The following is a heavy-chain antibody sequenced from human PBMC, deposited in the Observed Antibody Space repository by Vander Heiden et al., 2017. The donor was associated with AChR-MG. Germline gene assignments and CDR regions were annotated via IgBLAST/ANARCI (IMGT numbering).Heavy chain of an antibody. D-gene: IGHD1-7*01. CDR1: GYTFTSYG. CDR2: SSAYNGNT. Sequence: QVQLVQSGAEVKKPGASVKVSCKDSGYTFTSYGNSWVRQAPGQGLDWMGWSSAYNGNTNYAQKLQGRVTMTTDTSTSTAYMELRSLGSDDTAVYYCARAFGRGKYNWNYAYYYYMDVWGKGTTVTVSS. V-gene: IGHV1-18*01. CDR3: ARAFGRGKYNWNYAYYYYMDV. J-gene: IGHJ6*03.